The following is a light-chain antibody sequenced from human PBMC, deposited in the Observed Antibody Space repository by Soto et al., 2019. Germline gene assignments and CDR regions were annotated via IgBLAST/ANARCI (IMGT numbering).Light chain of an antibody. J-gene: IGLJ2*01. V-gene: IGLV1-44*01. Sequence: QSVLTQPPSASGTPGQRVTISCSGSSSNIGSKTVNWYQQLPGTAPKLLIYSTSQRPSGVPDRFSGSKSGTSASLAISGLQSEDEADYHCAAWDDSLNAVVFGGGTKVTVL. CDR2: STS. CDR1: SSNIGSKT. CDR3: AAWDDSLNAVV.